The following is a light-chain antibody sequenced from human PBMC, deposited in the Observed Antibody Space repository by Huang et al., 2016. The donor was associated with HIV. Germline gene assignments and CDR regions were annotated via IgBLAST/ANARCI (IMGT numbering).Light chain of an antibody. CDR3: QQRSNRPLT. CDR1: QSVNTF. CDR2: DAA. Sequence: EIVLTQSPATLSLSPGERATLPCRASQSVNTFLAWYQQTPGQAPRLLIYDAANRAPGIPARVSGSGSGTDFTLTISSLEPEDFAVYYCQQRSNRPLTFGGGTKVEIK. V-gene: IGKV3-11*01. J-gene: IGKJ4*01.